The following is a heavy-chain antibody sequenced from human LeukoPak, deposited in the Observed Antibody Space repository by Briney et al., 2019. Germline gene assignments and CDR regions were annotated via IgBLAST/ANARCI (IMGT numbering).Heavy chain of an antibody. D-gene: IGHD3-16*01. V-gene: IGHV4-39*01. CDR2: IYYSGST. J-gene: IGHJ2*01. CDR1: GGSISSSSYY. Sequence: SETLSLTCTVSGGSISSSSYYWGWLRQPPGKGLEWIGSIYYSGSTYYNPSLKSRVTISVDTSKNQCSLKLTSVSAADTAVYYCARLKLGAYFDLWGRGTLVTVSS. CDR3: ARLKLGAYFDL.